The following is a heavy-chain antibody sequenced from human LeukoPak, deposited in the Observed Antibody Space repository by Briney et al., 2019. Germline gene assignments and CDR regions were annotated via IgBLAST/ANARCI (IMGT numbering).Heavy chain of an antibody. CDR3: LRDGRHDNNNWVDS. D-gene: IGHD5-24*01. Sequence: SETLSLTCIVSGDSISSRYWGWIRQPPGKGLEWIGYIYYTGNTNYNPSLKSRVTMSVDMSKNQLSLKIASVTAADRGVYYFLRDGRHDNNNWVDSWGQGTLFTVSA. V-gene: IGHV4-59*11. CDR2: IYYTGNT. J-gene: IGHJ5*01. CDR1: GDSISSRY.